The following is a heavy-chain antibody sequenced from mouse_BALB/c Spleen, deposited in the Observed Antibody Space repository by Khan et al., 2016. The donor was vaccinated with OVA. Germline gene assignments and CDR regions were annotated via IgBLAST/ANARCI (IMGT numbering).Heavy chain of an antibody. J-gene: IGHJ1*01. V-gene: IGHV9-3-1*01. CDR2: INTYTGEP. CDR3: ASGGYWYFDV. Sequence: QIQLVQSGPELKKPGETVKISCKASGYTFTNYGMNWVKQAPGKGLKWMGWINTYTGEPTYADDFKGRFAFSLESSARPAYLQINNLKNEDTATYFCASGGYWYFDVWGAGTTVTDSS. D-gene: IGHD1-1*02. CDR1: GYTFTNYG.